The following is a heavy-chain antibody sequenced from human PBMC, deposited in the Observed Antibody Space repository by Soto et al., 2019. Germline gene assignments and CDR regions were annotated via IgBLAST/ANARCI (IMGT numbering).Heavy chain of an antibody. CDR2: INHSGST. CDR3: AREIAAAPENWFDP. D-gene: IGHD6-13*01. J-gene: IGHJ5*02. CDR1: GGSFSGYY. V-gene: IGHV4-34*01. Sequence: SETLSLTCAVYGGSFSGYYWSWIRQPPGKGLEWIGEINHSGSTNYNPSLKSRVTISVDTSKNQFSLKLSSVTAADTAVYYCAREIAAAPENWFDPWGQGTLVTVSS.